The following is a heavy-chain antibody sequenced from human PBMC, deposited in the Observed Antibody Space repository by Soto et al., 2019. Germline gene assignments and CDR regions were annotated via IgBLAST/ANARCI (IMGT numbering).Heavy chain of an antibody. V-gene: IGHV3-11*06. D-gene: IGHD3-16*02. CDR2: ISSSSSYT. J-gene: IGHJ4*02. CDR3: ARVKEGLRLGELSSTSYFDY. Sequence: PGGSLRLSCAASGVTFSDYYMSLIRQAPGKGLEWVSYISSSSSYTNYADSVKGRFTISRDNAKNSLYLQMNSLRAEDTAVYYCARVKEGLRLGELSSTSYFDYWGQGTLVTVSS. CDR1: GVTFSDYY.